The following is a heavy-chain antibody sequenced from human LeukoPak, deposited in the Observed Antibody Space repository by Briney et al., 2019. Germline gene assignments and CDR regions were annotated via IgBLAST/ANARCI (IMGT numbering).Heavy chain of an antibody. CDR1: GYSISGGYY. CDR3: ARAYSSSWYFNWFDP. CDR2: IYHSGST. D-gene: IGHD6-13*01. V-gene: IGHV4-38-2*02. Sequence: SETLSLTCTVSGYSISGGYYWGWIRQPPGKGLEWIGSIYHSGSTYYNPSLKSRVTISLDTSKNQFSLKLSSVTAADTAVYYCARAYSSSWYFNWFDPWGQGTLVTVSS. J-gene: IGHJ5*02.